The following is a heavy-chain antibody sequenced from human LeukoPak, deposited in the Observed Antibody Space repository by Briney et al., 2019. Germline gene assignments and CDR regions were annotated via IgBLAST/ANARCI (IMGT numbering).Heavy chain of an antibody. V-gene: IGHV3-9*01. J-gene: IGHJ4*02. CDR3: AKDMSEVVVVAASFDY. CDR2: ISWNSGSI. CDR1: GFTFDDYA. Sequence: GGSLRLSCAASGFTFDDYAMHWVRQAPGKGLEWVSGISWNSGSIGYADSVKGRFTISRDNAKNSLSLQMNSLRAEDTALYYCAKDMSEVVVVAASFDYWGQGTLVTVSS. D-gene: IGHD2-15*01.